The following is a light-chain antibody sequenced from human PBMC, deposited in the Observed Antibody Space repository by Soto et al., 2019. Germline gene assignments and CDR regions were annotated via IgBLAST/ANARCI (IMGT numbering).Light chain of an antibody. J-gene: IGLJ2*01. CDR1: NSNIGAGYD. V-gene: IGLV1-40*01. CDR2: GNS. Sequence: QSVLTQPPSVSGAPGQRVTISCTGSNSNIGAGYDVHWYQQFPGTAPKLLMYGNSLRPSGVPDRFSGSKSGTSASLAMTGLQAEDEADYYCHSYDISLSGGVFGGGTKLTVL. CDR3: HSYDISLSGGV.